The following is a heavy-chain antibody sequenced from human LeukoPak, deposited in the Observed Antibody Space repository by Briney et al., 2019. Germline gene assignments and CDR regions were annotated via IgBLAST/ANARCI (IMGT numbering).Heavy chain of an antibody. CDR2: IRSKDHGGTT. Sequence: GRSLRLSCTASGFTFGDYALSWFRQAPEKGLEWLSFIRSKDHGGTTEYAASVKGRFTISRDDSNSIAYLQMNSLIIEDTAVYFCTRDPHYYHGNPHDFWGQGTRVTVSS. V-gene: IGHV3-49*03. CDR1: GFTFGDYA. D-gene: IGHD4-23*01. J-gene: IGHJ4*02. CDR3: TRDPHYYHGNPHDF.